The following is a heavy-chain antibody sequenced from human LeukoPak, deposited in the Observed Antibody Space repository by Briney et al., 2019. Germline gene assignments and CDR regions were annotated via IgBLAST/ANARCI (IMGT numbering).Heavy chain of an antibody. Sequence: GASVKVSCKASGYTFTSYDINWVRQATGQGREWMGWMNPNSGNTGYAQKFQGRVTMTRNTSISKAYMELSSLRSEDTAVYYCARGIRLRGSTGRYYYYMDVWGKGTTVTVSS. CDR3: ARGIRLRGSTGRYYYYMDV. CDR2: MNPNSGNT. D-gene: IGHD5-12*01. CDR1: GYTFTSYD. J-gene: IGHJ6*03. V-gene: IGHV1-8*01.